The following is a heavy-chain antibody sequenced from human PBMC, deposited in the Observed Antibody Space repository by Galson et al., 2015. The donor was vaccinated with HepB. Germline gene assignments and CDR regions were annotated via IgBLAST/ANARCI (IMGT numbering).Heavy chain of an antibody. J-gene: IGHJ3*02. CDR1: GGSISSDSYY. V-gene: IGHV4-61*02. CDR3: ARDQRYYDSSGYSEDAFDI. D-gene: IGHD3-22*01. Sequence: TLSLTCTVSGGSISSDSYYWSWIRQPAGKGLEWIGRIYPSGSTNYNPSLKSRVTLSVDTSKNQFSLRLSSVTAADTAVYYCARDQRYYDSSGYSEDAFDIWGQGTMVTVSS. CDR2: IYPSGST.